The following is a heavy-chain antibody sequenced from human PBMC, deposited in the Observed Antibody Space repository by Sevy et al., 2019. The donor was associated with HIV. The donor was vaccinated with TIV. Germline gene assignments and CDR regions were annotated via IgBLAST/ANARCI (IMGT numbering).Heavy chain of an antibody. CDR1: GFTFSSYG. Sequence: GGSLRLSCAASGFTFSSYGMHWVRQAPGKGLEWVAAISYDGSNKYYADSVKGRFTISRDNSKNTLYLQMNSLRAEDTAVYYCAKDRRGVGYYYYGMDVWGQWTTVTVSS. V-gene: IGHV3-30*18. J-gene: IGHJ6*02. CDR2: ISYDGSNK. D-gene: IGHD1-26*01. CDR3: AKDRRGVGYYYYGMDV.